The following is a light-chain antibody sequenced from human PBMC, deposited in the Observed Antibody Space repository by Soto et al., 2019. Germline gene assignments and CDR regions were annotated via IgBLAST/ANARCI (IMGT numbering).Light chain of an antibody. CDR3: LSYTRNTTLL. V-gene: IGLV2-14*01. CDR2: EVN. Sequence: QSVLTQPASVSGSPGQSITISCTGTSSDNGGYKYVSWYQHHPGRAPKFIIYEVNNRPSGVSNRFSGSKSGNTASLTIAGLQTEDEADYYCLSYTRNTTLLFGGGTKLTVL. J-gene: IGLJ2*01. CDR1: SSDNGGYKY.